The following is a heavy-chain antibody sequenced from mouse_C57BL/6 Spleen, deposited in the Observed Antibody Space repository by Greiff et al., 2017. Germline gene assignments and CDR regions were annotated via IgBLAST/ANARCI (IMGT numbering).Heavy chain of an antibody. D-gene: IGHD1-1*01. CDR1: GYTFTGYW. J-gene: IGHJ4*01. CDR3: ARIPYYYGSSYRYAMDY. Sequence: QVQLQQSGAELMKPGASVKLSCKATGYTFTGYWIEWVKQRPGHGLEWIGEILPGSGSTNYNEKFKGKATFTADTSSNTAYMQLSSLTTEDSAIYYCARIPYYYGSSYRYAMDYWGQGTSVTVAS. V-gene: IGHV1-9*01. CDR2: ILPGSGST.